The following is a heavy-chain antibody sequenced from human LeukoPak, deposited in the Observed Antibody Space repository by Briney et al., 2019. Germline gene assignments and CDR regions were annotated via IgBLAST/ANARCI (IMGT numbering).Heavy chain of an antibody. D-gene: IGHD6-13*01. CDR3: ARGPYSSKLNWFDP. CDR1: GYTLTELS. CDR2: FDPEDGET. V-gene: IGHV1-24*01. Sequence: ASVKVSCKVSGYTLTELSMHWVRQAPGKGLEWMGGFDPEDGETIYAQKFQGRVTMTEDTSTDTAYMELSSLRSEDTAVYYCARGPYSSKLNWFDPWGQGTLVTVSS. J-gene: IGHJ5*02.